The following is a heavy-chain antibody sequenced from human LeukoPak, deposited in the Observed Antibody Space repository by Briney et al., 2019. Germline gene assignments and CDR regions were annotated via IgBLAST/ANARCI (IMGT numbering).Heavy chain of an antibody. D-gene: IGHD1-26*01. CDR2: MNPNSGNT. CDR1: GYTFNNYD. V-gene: IGHV1-8*01. Sequence: ASVKASCKASGYTFNNYDITWVRQAPGQGLEWMGWMNPNSGNTGSAQEFRGRVTMTKDTSTSTAYIELSSLRSDDTGMYYCARGLHSGGYYFLGLWGQGTLATVSS. J-gene: IGHJ1*01. CDR3: ARGLHSGGYYFLGL.